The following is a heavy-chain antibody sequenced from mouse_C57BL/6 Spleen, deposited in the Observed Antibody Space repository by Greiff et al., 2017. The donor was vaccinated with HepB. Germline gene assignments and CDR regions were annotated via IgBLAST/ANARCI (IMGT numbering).Heavy chain of an antibody. J-gene: IGHJ3*01. Sequence: VQLQQSGAELVRPGASVTLSCKASGYTFTDYEMHWVKQTPVHGLEWIGAIDPETGGTAYNQKFKGKAILTADTSSSTAYMELRSLTSEDSAVYYCTRGDYDGSAYWGQGTLVTVSA. CDR3: TRGDYDGSAY. CDR1: GYTFTDYE. D-gene: IGHD2-4*01. V-gene: IGHV1-15*01. CDR2: IDPETGGT.